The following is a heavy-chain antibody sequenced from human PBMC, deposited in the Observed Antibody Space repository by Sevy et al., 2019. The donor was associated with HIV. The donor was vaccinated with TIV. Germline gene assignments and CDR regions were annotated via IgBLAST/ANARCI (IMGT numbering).Heavy chain of an antibody. CDR3: VRRRSGSSGFDY. D-gene: IGHD6-6*01. V-gene: IGHV4-4*07. CDR1: GGSISSYY. Sequence: SETLSLTCTVSGGSISSYYWSWIRQPAGQGLEWIGRIYTSGSTNSNPSLKSRVTMSVDTSKNQFSLKLSSVTAADTAVYYCVRRRSGSSGFDYWGQGTLVTVSS. CDR2: IYTSGST. J-gene: IGHJ4*02.